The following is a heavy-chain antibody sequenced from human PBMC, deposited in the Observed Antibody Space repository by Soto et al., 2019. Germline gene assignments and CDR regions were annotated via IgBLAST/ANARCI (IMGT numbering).Heavy chain of an antibody. CDR1: GFTFSSYA. CDR3: ARDEDKSPHTAFDI. J-gene: IGHJ3*02. V-gene: IGHV3-30-3*01. Sequence: GGSLRLSCAASGFTFSSYAVHWVRQAPGKGLEWVAVISYDGSNKYYADSVKGRFTISRDNSKNTLYLQMNSLRAEDTAVYYCARDEDKSPHTAFDIWGQGTMVTVSS. CDR2: ISYDGSNK.